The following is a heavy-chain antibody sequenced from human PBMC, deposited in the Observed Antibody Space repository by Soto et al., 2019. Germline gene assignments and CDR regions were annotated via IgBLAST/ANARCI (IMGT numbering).Heavy chain of an antibody. CDR1: GFTFSDYY. Sequence: QVQLVEAGGGLVKPGGSLRLSCEASGFTFSDYYMSWIRQAPGTGLEWVSYISSSSSYTNYADSVKGRFTISRDNAKNSLYLQMNSLRAEDTAVYYCARRAGQDYYDGMDVWGQGTTVTVSS. J-gene: IGHJ6*02. CDR3: ARRAGQDYYDGMDV. D-gene: IGHD6-13*01. CDR2: ISSSSSYT. V-gene: IGHV3-11*05.